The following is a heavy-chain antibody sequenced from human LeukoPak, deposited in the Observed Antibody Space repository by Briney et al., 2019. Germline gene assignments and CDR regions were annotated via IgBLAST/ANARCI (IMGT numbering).Heavy chain of an antibody. V-gene: IGHV3-21*01. J-gene: IGHJ4*02. Sequence: PGRSLRLSCAASGFTFSSYSMNWVSQAPRKGMEWVSSIRSSSSYIYYADSVKDRFTISRDNAKNSLYLQMNSLRAEDTAVYYCAGGPLWFREFISPLYWGQGTLVTVSS. CDR3: AGGPLWFREFISPLY. CDR1: GFTFSSYS. D-gene: IGHD3-10*01. CDR2: IRSSSSYI.